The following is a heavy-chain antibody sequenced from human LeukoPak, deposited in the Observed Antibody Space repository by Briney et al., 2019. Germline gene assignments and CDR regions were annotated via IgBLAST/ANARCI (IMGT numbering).Heavy chain of an antibody. J-gene: IGHJ4*02. CDR3: ARRDYYDSSGLDY. Sequence: GGSLRLSCAASGFTFRSYGMHWVRQAPGKGLEWVAVIWYDGSNKYYADSVKGRFTISRDNSKNTLYLQMNSLRAEDTAVYYCARRDYYDSSGLDYWGQGTLVTVSS. V-gene: IGHV3-33*01. D-gene: IGHD3-22*01. CDR1: GFTFRSYG. CDR2: IWYDGSNK.